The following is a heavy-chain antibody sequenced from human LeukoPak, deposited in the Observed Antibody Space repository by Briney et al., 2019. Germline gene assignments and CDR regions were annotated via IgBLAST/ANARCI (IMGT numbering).Heavy chain of an antibody. CDR1: GGSFTGNY. V-gene: IGHV4-30-4*08. Sequence: SETLSLTCAVYGGSFTGNYWIWIRQPPGKGLEWIGYIYYSGSTYYNPSLKSRVTISVDTSKNQFSLKLSSVTAADTAVYYCARDNWNFVDYWGQGTLVTVSS. CDR3: ARDNWNFVDY. D-gene: IGHD1-7*01. J-gene: IGHJ4*02. CDR2: IYYSGST.